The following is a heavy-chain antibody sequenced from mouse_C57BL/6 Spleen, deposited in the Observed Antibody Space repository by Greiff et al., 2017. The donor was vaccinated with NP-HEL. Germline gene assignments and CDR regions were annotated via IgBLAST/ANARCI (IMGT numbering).Heavy chain of an antibody. V-gene: IGHV1-80*01. CDR2: IYPGDGDT. J-gene: IGHJ4*01. CDR3: ARSVLGYAMDD. D-gene: IGHD1-1*01. CDR1: GYAFSSYW. Sequence: VQLQQSGAELVKPGASVKISCKASGYAFSSYWMNWVKQRPGKGLEWIGQIYPGDGDTNYNGKFKGKATLTADKSSSTAYMQLSSLTSEDSAVYFCARSVLGYAMDDWGQGTSVTVSS.